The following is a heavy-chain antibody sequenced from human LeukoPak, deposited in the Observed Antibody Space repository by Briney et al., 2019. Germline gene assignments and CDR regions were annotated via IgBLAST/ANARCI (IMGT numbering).Heavy chain of an antibody. J-gene: IGHJ4*02. V-gene: IGHV1-69*13. CDR2: IIPIFGTA. D-gene: IGHD4-23*01. Sequence: ASVKVSCKASGGTFSSYAISWVRQAPGQGLEWMGGIIPIFGTANYAQKFQGRVTITADESTSTAYMELSSLRSEDTAVYYCGRADYGGNSYYFDYWGQGTLVTVSS. CDR1: GGTFSSYA. CDR3: GRADYGGNSYYFDY.